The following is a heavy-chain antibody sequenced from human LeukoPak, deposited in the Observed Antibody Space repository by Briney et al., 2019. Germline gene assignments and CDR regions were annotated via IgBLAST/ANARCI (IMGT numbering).Heavy chain of an antibody. V-gene: IGHV4-39*07. CDR2: MYYSGST. CDR3: ARDLVTVTKGFDI. Sequence: SETLSLTCTVSGGSISSSSYYWGWIRQPPGKGLEWIGSMYYSGSTNYNPSLKSRVTISIDTSKNQFSLKLRSVTAADTAVYYCARDLVTVTKGFDIWGQGTMVSVSS. D-gene: IGHD4-17*01. J-gene: IGHJ3*02. CDR1: GGSISSSSYY.